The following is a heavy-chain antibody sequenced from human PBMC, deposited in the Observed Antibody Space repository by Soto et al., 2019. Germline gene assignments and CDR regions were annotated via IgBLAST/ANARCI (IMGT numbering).Heavy chain of an antibody. J-gene: IGHJ4*02. CDR1: GGTFSIYA. Sequence: ASVKVSCKASGGTFSIYAISWVRQAPGQGLEWMGGIIPIFGTANYAQKFQGRVTITADESTSTAYMELSSLRSEDTAVYYCARGSQYYYDSSGYYGDYFDYWGQGTLVTVSS. CDR2: IIPIFGTA. D-gene: IGHD3-22*01. CDR3: ARGSQYYYDSSGYYGDYFDY. V-gene: IGHV1-69*13.